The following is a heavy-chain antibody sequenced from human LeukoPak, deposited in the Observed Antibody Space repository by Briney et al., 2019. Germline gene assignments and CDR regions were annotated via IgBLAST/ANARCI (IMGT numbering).Heavy chain of an antibody. CDR1: GFTFSNYS. J-gene: IGHJ6*03. CDR2: ISSSSSTI. V-gene: IGHV3-48*01. Sequence: PGGSLRLSCAASGFTFSNYSMNWVRQAPGKGLEWVSYISSSSSTIYYADSVKGRFTISRDNAKNSLYLQMNSLRAEDTAVYYCARTYYDILTGYYTRWYYYYMDVWGKGTTVTVSS. D-gene: IGHD3-9*01. CDR3: ARTYYDILTGYYTRWYYYYMDV.